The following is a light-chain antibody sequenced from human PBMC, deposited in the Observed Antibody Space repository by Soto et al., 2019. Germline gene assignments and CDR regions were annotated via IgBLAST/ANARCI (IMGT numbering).Light chain of an antibody. CDR1: QGISSY. CDR2: AAS. V-gene: IGKV1-8*01. J-gene: IGKJ3*01. Sequence: DKVTLPCRASQGISSYLAWYQQKPGKAPKLLIYAASTLQSGVPSRFSGSGSGTDFTLTISCLQSEDFATYYCQQYYSYPLTFGPGTKVDIK. CDR3: QQYYSYPLT.